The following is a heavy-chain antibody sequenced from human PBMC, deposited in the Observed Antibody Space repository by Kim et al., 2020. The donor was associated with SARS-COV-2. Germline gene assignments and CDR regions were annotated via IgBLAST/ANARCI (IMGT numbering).Heavy chain of an antibody. Sequence: ASVKVSCKVSGYTLTELSMHWVRQAPGKGLEWMGGFDPEDGETIYAQKFQGRVTMTEDTSTDTAYMELSSLRSEDTAVYYCATVNVLRYFDPSLFDYWGQGTLVTVSS. D-gene: IGHD3-9*01. CDR1: GYTLTELS. CDR3: ATVNVLRYFDPSLFDY. CDR2: FDPEDGET. J-gene: IGHJ4*02. V-gene: IGHV1-24*01.